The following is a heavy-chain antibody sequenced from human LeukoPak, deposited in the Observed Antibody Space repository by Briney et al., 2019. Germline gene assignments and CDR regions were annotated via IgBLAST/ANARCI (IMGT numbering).Heavy chain of an antibody. CDR2: IYYSGST. CDR1: GGSISSGGYY. J-gene: IGHJ5*02. Sequence: SETLSLTCTVSGGSISSGGYYWSWIRQHPGKGLEWIGYIYYSGSTYYNPSLKSRVTISVDTSKNQFSLKLSSVTAADTAVYYCARGGSSSWLNWFDPWGQGTLVTVSS. CDR3: ARGGSSSWLNWFDP. V-gene: IGHV4-31*03. D-gene: IGHD6-13*01.